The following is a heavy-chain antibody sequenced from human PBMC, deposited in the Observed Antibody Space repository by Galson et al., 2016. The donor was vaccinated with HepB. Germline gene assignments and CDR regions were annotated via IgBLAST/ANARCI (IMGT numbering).Heavy chain of an antibody. J-gene: IGHJ4*02. Sequence: SETLSLTCSVSGGSISSSSYYWGWIRQPPGKGLEWIGSIFHSGTTYYSPSLRGRVTMSLDRSKNQFSLNLISVTAADTAIYFCARDPRIELVPNSWGQGTLVPVSS. CDR3: ARDPRIELVPNS. D-gene: IGHD3-3*02. CDR2: IFHSGTT. V-gene: IGHV4-39*07. CDR1: GGSISSSSYY.